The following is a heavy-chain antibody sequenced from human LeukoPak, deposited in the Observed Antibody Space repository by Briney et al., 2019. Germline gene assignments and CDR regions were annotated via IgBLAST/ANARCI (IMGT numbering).Heavy chain of an antibody. CDR3: ARYIWGSYPTFEDY. D-gene: IGHD3-16*02. CDR2: ISYSGST. J-gene: IGHJ4*02. V-gene: IGHV4-59*01. Sequence: SETLSLTCTLSGGSICSYHRSCIRHPPGKGLEWIVYISYSGSTIYNPPLKSRVTISVDPSKNQLFLKLNYTTTAAPALYYCARYIWGSYPTFEDYSGQG. CDR1: GGSICSYH.